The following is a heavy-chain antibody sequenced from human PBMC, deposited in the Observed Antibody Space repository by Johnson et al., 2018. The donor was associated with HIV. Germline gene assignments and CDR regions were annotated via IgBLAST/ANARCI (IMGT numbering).Heavy chain of an antibody. J-gene: IGHJ3*02. CDR3: ARVTNDAFDI. CDR1: GFTFSGYW. Sequence: VQLVESGGGLVRPGESLRLSCVASGFTFSGYWMTWVRQAPGKGLEWVANIKQGGSEKYYVDSVKGRFTISRDNAKKSLYLQMNSLRAEDTAVYYCARVTNDAFDIWGQGTMVTVSS. V-gene: IGHV3-7*01. CDR2: IKQGGSEK.